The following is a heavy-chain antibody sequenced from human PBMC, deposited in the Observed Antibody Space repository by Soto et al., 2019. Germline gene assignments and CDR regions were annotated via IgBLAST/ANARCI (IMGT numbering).Heavy chain of an antibody. J-gene: IGHJ3*02. V-gene: IGHV3-48*02. CDR3: ARDAGGRGIGSFDI. D-gene: IGHD3-16*01. Sequence: EVQLVESGGGLVQPGGSLRLSCAASGFTFSSYSMNWVRQAPGKGLEWGSYISSSSSTIYYAASVKGRFTISIDNAKNPLYLQVNSLRDEATAVYYCARDAGGRGIGSFDIWGQGTMVTVSS. CDR2: ISSSSSTI. CDR1: GFTFSSYS.